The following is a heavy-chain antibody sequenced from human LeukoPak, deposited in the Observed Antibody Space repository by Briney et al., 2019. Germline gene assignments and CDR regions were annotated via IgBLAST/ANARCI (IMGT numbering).Heavy chain of an antibody. CDR1: GGSFSSHY. CDR3: ARGLRQGSAWSWGPKEKSYQYMDV. Sequence: PSETLSLTCGVSGGSFSSHYWTWIRQPPGKELEWIGEINPRGSTNYNPSLESRVTVSADTSRNQLSLSLTSVTAADLAVYFCARGLRQGSAWSWGPKEKSYQYMDVWGTGTTVIVSS. J-gene: IGHJ6*04. CDR2: INPRGST. V-gene: IGHV4-34*01. D-gene: IGHD6-19*01.